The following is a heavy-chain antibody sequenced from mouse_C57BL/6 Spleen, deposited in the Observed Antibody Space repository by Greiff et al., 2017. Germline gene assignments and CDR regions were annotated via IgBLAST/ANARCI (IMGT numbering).Heavy chain of an antibody. CDR1: GYSFTSGYF. D-gene: IGHD1-1*02. CDR3: ARLGGNSYYFDY. Sequence: EVQLQESGPGLVKPSQSLTLTCSASGYSFTSGYFWKWIRQPPGNKLEWMGYISYDGCNNYNPSLKNRISITLDTSKNQFFLKFSSVTTEDTATYYCARLGGNSYYFDYWGQGTTLTVSS. J-gene: IGHJ2*01. V-gene: IGHV3-6*01. CDR2: ISYDGCN.